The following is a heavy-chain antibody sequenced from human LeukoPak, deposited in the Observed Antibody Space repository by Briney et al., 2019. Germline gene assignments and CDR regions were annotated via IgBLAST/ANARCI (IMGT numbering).Heavy chain of an antibody. V-gene: IGHV3-30*02. CDR1: GFSFSTYG. J-gene: IGHJ4*02. CDR3: AKDKSMVRELDY. CDR2: IQSDGRNK. D-gene: IGHD3-10*01. Sequence: GGSLRLSCAASGFSFSTYGMHWVRQAPGKGLEWLAFIQSDGRNKYYADSVKGRFTISRDNSKNTLFLQMNSLRAEDTAVYYCAKDKSMVRELDYWGQGNLVTVSS.